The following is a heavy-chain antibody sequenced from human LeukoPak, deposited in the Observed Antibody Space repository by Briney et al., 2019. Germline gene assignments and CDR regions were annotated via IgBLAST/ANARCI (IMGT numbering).Heavy chain of an antibody. CDR3: ARVGDYNINV. CDR1: GCTFSSYA. CDR2: IIPIFGTA. V-gene: IGHV1-69*05. Sequence: AVKVSCKASGCTFSSYAISWGRQADVQGLEWMGGIIPIFGTANCPPKFQARVTITTDESTGTAYMELSSLRPEDTALYYCARVGDYNINVRGKRTTVTVYS. D-gene: IGHD3-16*01. J-gene: IGHJ6*03.